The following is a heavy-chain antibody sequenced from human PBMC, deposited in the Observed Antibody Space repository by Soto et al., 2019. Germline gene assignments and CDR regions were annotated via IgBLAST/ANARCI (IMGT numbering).Heavy chain of an antibody. J-gene: IGHJ4*02. Sequence: SETLSLTCTVSGGSISSSSYYWGWIRQPPGKGLEWIGSIYYSGSAYYNPSLKSRVTISVDTSKNQFSLKLSSVTAADTAVYYCARRGVTYYDFWSGYSNFDYWGQGTLVTVSS. CDR1: GGSISSSSYY. V-gene: IGHV4-39*01. CDR3: ARRGVTYYDFWSGYSNFDY. D-gene: IGHD3-3*01. CDR2: IYYSGSA.